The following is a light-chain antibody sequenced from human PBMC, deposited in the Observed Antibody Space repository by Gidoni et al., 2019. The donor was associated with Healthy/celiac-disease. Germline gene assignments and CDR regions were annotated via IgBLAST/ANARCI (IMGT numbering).Light chain of an antibody. CDR1: QGISSY. Sequence: DIQSTQYPYFLSASVGDRVTLTCWASQGISSYLAWYQQKPGKAPKLLIYAASTLQSGVPSRFSGVASGTEFALTICSLKPEDLATYYCQQLYSYPPMYTFGQGTKLEIK. V-gene: IGKV1-9*01. CDR2: AAS. CDR3: QQLYSYPPMYT. J-gene: IGKJ2*01.